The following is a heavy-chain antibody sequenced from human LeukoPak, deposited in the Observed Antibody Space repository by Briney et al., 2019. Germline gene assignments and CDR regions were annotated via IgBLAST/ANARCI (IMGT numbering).Heavy chain of an antibody. CDR3: ARLQAASAHTFFDY. J-gene: IGHJ4*02. Sequence: GGSLRLSCAASGFTVSSNYISWVRQAPGKGLEWVSVIYSGGSTYYADSVKGRFTISRDNSKNTLYLQMNSLRAEDTAVYFCARLQAASAHTFFDYWGQGTLVTVSS. CDR1: GFTVSSNY. D-gene: IGHD6-13*01. CDR2: IYSGGST. V-gene: IGHV3-53*01.